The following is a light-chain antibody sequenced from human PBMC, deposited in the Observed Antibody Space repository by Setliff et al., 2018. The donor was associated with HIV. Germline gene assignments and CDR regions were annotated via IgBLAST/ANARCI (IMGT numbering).Light chain of an antibody. V-gene: IGLV2-14*02. CDR3: SSYRGGSTLFV. CDR1: SSDVGSYNL. CDR2: EVN. J-gene: IGLJ1*01. Sequence: QSVLTQPASVSGSPGQSITMSCTGTSSDVGSYNLVSWYQQHPGKAPKLMLYEVNKRPSGVSNRFSGSKSGNTASLTISGLQAEDEADYFCSSYRGGSTLFVLGPGTKVTVL.